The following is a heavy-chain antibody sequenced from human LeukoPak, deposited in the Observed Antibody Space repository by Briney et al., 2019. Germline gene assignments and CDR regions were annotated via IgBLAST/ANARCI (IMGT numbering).Heavy chain of an antibody. D-gene: IGHD6-19*01. CDR1: GGSISSYY. CDR3: ARSYSSGWYGMVPWGSYYYYGMDV. CDR2: IYTSGST. V-gene: IGHV4-4*07. J-gene: IGHJ6*02. Sequence: SGTLSLTCTVSGGSISSYYWSWIRQPAGKGLEWIGRIYTSGSTNYNPSLKSRVTMSVDTSKNQFSLKLSSVTAADTAVYYCARSYSSGWYGMVPWGSYYYYGMDVWGQGTTVTVSS.